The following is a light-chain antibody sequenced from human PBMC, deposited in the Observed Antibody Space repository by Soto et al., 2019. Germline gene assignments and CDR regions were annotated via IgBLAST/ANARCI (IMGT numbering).Light chain of an antibody. V-gene: IGKV3-20*01. Sequence: IVLTQCAGTLSLSPGERATLSCRASQRFXSSYLAWYQQKPGQAPRLLXAYAYRRTTGSPDRLSGSGSGTDFTLTISGLEPEYFAVYYFQQYGGSPRTFGQGTKVDIK. CDR1: QRFXSSY. CDR3: QQYGGSPRT. J-gene: IGKJ1*01. CDR2: YAY.